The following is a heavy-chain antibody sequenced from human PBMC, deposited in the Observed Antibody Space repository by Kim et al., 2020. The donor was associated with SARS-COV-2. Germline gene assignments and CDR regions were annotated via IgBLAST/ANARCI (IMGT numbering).Heavy chain of an antibody. D-gene: IGHD6-19*01. V-gene: IGHV4-4*07. CDR1: GGSISNYY. CDR2: IHISGKT. Sequence: SETLSLTCTVSGGSISNYYWTWIRQPPGKPLEWIGYIHISGKTNYNPSLNSRVTMSVDTSKNQFSLKLTSVTAADTALYFCARDDSGWYNGYFFYNGLDVGGAGTMVAAS. J-gene: IGHJ6*02. CDR3: ARDDSGWYNGYFFYNGLDV.